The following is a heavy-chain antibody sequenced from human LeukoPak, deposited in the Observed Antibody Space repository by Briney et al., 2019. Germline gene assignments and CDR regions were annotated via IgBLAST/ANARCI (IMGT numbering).Heavy chain of an antibody. J-gene: IGHJ6*03. V-gene: IGHV4-4*07. CDR3: ARRAYCGGDCYGDYYYYMDV. CDR2: IFTSGST. D-gene: IGHD2-21*02. CDR1: GGSISSFY. Sequence: PSETLSLTCTVSGGSISSFYWSWIRQPAGKGLEGIGRIFTSGSTNYNPSLKSRVTMSVDTSKNQFSLKLSSVTAADTAVYYCARRAYCGGDCYGDYYYYMDVWGKGTTVTISS.